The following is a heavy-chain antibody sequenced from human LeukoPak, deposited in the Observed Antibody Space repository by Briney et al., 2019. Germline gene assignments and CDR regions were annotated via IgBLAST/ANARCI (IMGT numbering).Heavy chain of an antibody. J-gene: IGHJ6*02. Sequence: SQTLSLTCTVSGGSISRGGYYWSWIRQHPGKGLEWIVYIYYSGSTYYNPSLKSRVTISVDTSKNQFSLKLSSVTAADTAVYYCARGDIVVVPAAILPYYYYYGMDVWGQGTTVTVSS. CDR2: IYYSGST. D-gene: IGHD2-2*02. CDR1: GGSISRGGYY. CDR3: ARGDIVVVPAAILPYYYYYGMDV. V-gene: IGHV4-31*03.